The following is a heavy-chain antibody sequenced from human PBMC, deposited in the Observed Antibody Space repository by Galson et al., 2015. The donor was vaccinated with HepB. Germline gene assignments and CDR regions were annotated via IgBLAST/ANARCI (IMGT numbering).Heavy chain of an antibody. CDR1: GYTFTTYD. V-gene: IGHV1-8*01. CDR3: VYWGHSLH. D-gene: IGHD2-8*02. Sequence: SVKVSCKASGYTFTTYDVNWVRQAPGRGLEWVGWVNPKSGNIGFAQRFQGRVTLTRDISMNTDYMDLSSLTTDDTAVYYCVYWGHSLHWGQGTLITVSS. CDR2: VNPKSGNI. J-gene: IGHJ1*01.